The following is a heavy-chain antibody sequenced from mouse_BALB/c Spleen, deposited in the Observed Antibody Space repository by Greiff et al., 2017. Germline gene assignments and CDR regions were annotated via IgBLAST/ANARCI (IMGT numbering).Heavy chain of an antibody. CDR2: INPSTGYT. V-gene: IGHV1-7*01. CDR3: ARGYYYGYAMDY. Sequence: QVQLQQSGAELAKPGASVKMSCKASGYTFTSYWMHWVKQRPGQGLEWIGYINPSTGYTEYNQKFKDKATLTADKSSSTAYMQLSSLTSEDSAVYYCARGYYYGYAMDYWGQGTPVTVSS. J-gene: IGHJ4*01. D-gene: IGHD1-1*01. CDR1: GYTFTSYW.